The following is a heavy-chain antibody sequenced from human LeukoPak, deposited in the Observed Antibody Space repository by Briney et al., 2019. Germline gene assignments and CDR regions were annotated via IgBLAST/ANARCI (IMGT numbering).Heavy chain of an antibody. J-gene: IGHJ4*02. Sequence: PGGSLRLSCAVSGFSVSSNYLTWVRQPPGKGLEWVSTLYSGSKIFYAESLKGRVTVSRDNANNTLFLQMNSLRAEDTAVYYCAIVVLRSGNLEFFDFWGQGTPVTVSS. CDR1: GFSVSSNY. V-gene: IGHV3-53*03. CDR2: LYSGSKI. CDR3: AIVVLRSGNLEFFDF. D-gene: IGHD2-21*01.